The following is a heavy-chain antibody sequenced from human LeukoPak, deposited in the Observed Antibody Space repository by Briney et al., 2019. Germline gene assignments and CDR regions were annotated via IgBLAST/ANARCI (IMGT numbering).Heavy chain of an antibody. CDR2: IKSDGNIT. V-gene: IGHV3-74*01. J-gene: IGHJ4*02. CDR3: GRSGDFWSGSGVAY. CDR1: GFTFSNYW. Sequence: GSLRLSCAASGFTFSNYWMYWVRQAPGKGLVWVSQIKSDGNITNYADSVKGRFTISRDNAKNTLFLQMNSLRAEDTAVYYCGRSGDFWSGSGVAYWGQGTLVTVSS. D-gene: IGHD3-3*01.